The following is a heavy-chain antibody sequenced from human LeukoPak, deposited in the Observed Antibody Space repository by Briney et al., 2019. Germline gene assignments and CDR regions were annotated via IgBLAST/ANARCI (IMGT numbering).Heavy chain of an antibody. Sequence: PGGSLRLSCAASGFTFSSYSMNWVRQAPGKGLEWVSYISSSSSTIYYADSVKGRFTISRDNAKNSLYLQMNSLRAEDTAVYYCAKASPDFNYYDSSGYYYAFDYWGQGTLVTVSS. CDR1: GFTFSSYS. CDR3: AKASPDFNYYDSSGYYYAFDY. J-gene: IGHJ4*02. CDR2: ISSSSSTI. D-gene: IGHD3-22*01. V-gene: IGHV3-48*01.